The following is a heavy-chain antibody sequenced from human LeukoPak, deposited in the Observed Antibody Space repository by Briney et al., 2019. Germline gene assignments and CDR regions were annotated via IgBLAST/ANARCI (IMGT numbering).Heavy chain of an antibody. CDR3: ARDSALGFSSSWAPDY. J-gene: IGHJ4*02. CDR2: INPSSGVT. Sequence: ASVRVSCKISGYTFSDSYMHWVRQAPGQGPEWMGWINPSSGVTNYAQNFQGRVTMTRDTSISTAYMELMRLTYDDTAVYFCARDSALGFSSSWAPDYWGQGTLVSVSS. D-gene: IGHD6-13*01. CDR1: GYTFSDSY. V-gene: IGHV1-2*02.